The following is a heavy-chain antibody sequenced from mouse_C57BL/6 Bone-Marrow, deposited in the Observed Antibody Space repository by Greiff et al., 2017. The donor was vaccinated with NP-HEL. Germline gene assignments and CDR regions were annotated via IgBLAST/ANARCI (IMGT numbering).Heavy chain of an antibody. J-gene: IGHJ4*01. D-gene: IGHD1-1*01. CDR2: IYIGNGYT. CDR3: ARITTVVATEGAMDY. Sequence: EVQLQQSGAELVRPGSSVKMSCKTSGYTFTSSGINWVKQRPGQGLAWIGYIYIGNGYTEYNEKFKGKATLTSDTSSSTAYMQLSSLTSEDSAIYCCARITTVVATEGAMDYWGQGTSVTVSS. CDR1: GYTFTSSG. V-gene: IGHV1-58*01.